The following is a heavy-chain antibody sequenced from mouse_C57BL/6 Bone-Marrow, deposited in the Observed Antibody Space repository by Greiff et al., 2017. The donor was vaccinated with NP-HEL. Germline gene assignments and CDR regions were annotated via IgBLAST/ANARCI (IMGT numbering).Heavy chain of an antibody. V-gene: IGHV2-6*01. D-gene: IGHD1-1*01. CDR3: ASDWGSSRFAY. J-gene: IGHJ3*01. CDR2: IWGVGST. Sequence: VMLVESGPGLVAPSQSLSITCTVSGFSLTSSGVDWVRQSPGKGLAWLGVIWGVGSTNYNSALKSRLSISKDNSKSQVFLKMNSLQTDDTAMYYCASDWGSSRFAYWGQGTLVTVSA. CDR1: GFSLTSSG.